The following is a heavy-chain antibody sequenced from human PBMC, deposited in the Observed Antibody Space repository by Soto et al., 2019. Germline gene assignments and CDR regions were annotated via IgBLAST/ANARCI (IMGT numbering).Heavy chain of an antibody. CDR2: IYYSGNT. CDR3: ARDTSGWNEYYFDY. CDR1: GGSVSSGSYY. Sequence: PSETLSLTCTVSGGSVSSGSYYWSWIRQPPGKGLEWIGYIYYSGNTNYNPSLKSRVITSVDTSKNQFSLQLTSVTAADTAVYYCARDTSGWNEYYFDYWGQGTLVTVSS. J-gene: IGHJ4*02. D-gene: IGHD1-1*01. V-gene: IGHV4-61*01.